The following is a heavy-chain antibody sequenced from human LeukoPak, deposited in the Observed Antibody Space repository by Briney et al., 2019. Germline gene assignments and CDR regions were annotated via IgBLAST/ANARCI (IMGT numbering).Heavy chain of an antibody. V-gene: IGHV4-59*01. J-gene: IGHJ4*02. CDR1: GESISGFY. Sequence: SETLSLTCTVSGESISGFYWTWIRQPPGKGLEWIGYIYYSGSTDYNPSLKSRVTISVDTSKNQFSLKLSSVTAADTAVYYCARGVVIAPQTFDYWGQGTLVTVSS. CDR3: ARGVVIAPQTFDY. D-gene: IGHD2-21*01. CDR2: IYYSGST.